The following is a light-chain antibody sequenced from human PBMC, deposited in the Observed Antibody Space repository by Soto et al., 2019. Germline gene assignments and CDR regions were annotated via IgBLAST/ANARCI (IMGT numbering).Light chain of an antibody. J-gene: IGKJ3*01. V-gene: IGKV3-20*01. CDR3: QHDGSSPIFT. Sequence: EIVLTQSPGTLSLSPGERATLSCRASQSVSSSYLAWCQQKPGQAPRLLIYGASGRATGIPDRFSGIGSGTDFTLTISTLAPEDFAVYYWQHDGSSPIFTFGPGTKVDIK. CDR2: GAS. CDR1: QSVSSSY.